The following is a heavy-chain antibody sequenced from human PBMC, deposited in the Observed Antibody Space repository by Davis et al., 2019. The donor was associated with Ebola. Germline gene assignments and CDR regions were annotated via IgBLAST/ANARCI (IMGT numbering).Heavy chain of an antibody. D-gene: IGHD6-25*01. Sequence: MPSETLSLTCAVYGVSFSGYYWNWIRQPPGRGLEWIGEINHSGRTNYNPSFKSRVTMSVDTSKNQFSLRVRSVTAADTAVYYCARGGGYGGYGMDVWGQGTTVTVSS. CDR2: INHSGRT. CDR1: GVSFSGYY. V-gene: IGHV4-34*01. J-gene: IGHJ6*02. CDR3: ARGGGYGGYGMDV.